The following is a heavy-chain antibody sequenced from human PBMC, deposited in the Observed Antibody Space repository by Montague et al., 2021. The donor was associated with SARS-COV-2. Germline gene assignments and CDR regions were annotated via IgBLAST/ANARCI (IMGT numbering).Heavy chain of an antibody. D-gene: IGHD2-2*01. CDR1: GGSFSGYY. CDR3: ARGLFQPVFQAY. V-gene: IGHV4-34*01. Sequence: SETLSLTCAVYGGSFSGYYWSWIRQPPGKGLEWIGEINHSGSTNYNPSLKSRVTISVDTSKNQFSLKLSSVTAADTAVYYCARGLFQPVFQAYWGQGTLVTVSS. CDR2: INHSGST. J-gene: IGHJ4*02.